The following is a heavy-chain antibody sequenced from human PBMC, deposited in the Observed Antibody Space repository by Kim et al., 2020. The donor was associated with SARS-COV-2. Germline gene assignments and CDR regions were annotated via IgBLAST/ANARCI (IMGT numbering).Heavy chain of an antibody. V-gene: IGHV4-39*01. D-gene: IGHD3-22*01. CDR3: ASHSPDYYDSSGHAFDI. J-gene: IGHJ3*02. CDR1: GGSISSSSYY. CDR2: IYYSGST. Sequence: SETLSLTCTVSGGSISSSSYYWGWIRQPPGKGLEWIGSIYYSGSTYYNTSLKSRVTISVDTSKNQFSLKLSSVTAADTAVYYCASHSPDYYDSSGHAFDIWGQGTMVTVSS.